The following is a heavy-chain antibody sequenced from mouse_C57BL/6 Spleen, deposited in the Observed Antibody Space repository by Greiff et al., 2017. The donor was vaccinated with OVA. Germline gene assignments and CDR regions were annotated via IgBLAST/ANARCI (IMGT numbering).Heavy chain of an antibody. D-gene: IGHD1-1*01. Sequence: QVQLKESGAELVRPGTSVKVSCKASGYAFTNYLIEWVKQRPGQGLEWIGVINPGSGGTNYNEKFKGKATLTADKSSSTAYMQLSSLTSEDSAVYFCASTTVVARRYFDVWGTGTTVTVSS. CDR1: GYAFTNYL. V-gene: IGHV1-54*01. CDR3: ASTTVVARRYFDV. J-gene: IGHJ1*03. CDR2: INPGSGGT.